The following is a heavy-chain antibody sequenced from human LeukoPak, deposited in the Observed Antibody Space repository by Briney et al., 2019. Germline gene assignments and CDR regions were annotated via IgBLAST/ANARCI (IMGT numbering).Heavy chain of an antibody. CDR2: ISSSSSYI. D-gene: IGHD3-10*01. CDR3: ARDRATMVRGVIPHDAFDI. Sequence: GGSLRLSCAASGFTFSSYSMNWVRQAPGKGLEWVSSISSSSSYIYYADSVKGRFTISRDNAKNSLYLQMNSLRAEDTAVYYCARDRATMVRGVIPHDAFDIWGQGTMVTVSS. CDR1: GFTFSSYS. J-gene: IGHJ3*02. V-gene: IGHV3-21*01.